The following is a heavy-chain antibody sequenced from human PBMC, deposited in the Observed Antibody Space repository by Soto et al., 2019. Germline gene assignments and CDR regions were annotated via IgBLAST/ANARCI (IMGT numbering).Heavy chain of an antibody. D-gene: IGHD4-17*01. CDR3: AKGKMWDYGRNSRTSLPH. Sequence: VPPSQGKKMEGVSVINSGGSTYYADSVKGRFTISRDNSKNTLYLQMNSLRPEDTAVYYCAKGKMWDYGRNSRTSLPHWGPGTSVPVS. V-gene: IGHV3-66*01. J-gene: IGHJ1*01. CDR2: INSGGST.